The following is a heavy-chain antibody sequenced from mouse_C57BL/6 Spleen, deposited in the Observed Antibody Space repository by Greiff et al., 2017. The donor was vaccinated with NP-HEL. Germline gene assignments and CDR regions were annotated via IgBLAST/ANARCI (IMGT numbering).Heavy chain of an antibody. D-gene: IGHD2-1*01. CDR1: GFTFSSYG. CDR3: ARHGYGNYFDY. Sequence: DVHLVESGGDLVKPGGSLKLSCAASGFTFSSYGMSWVRQTPDKRLEWVATISSGGSYTYYPDSVKGRFTISRDNAKNTLYLQMSSLKSEDTAMYYCARHGYGNYFDYWGQGTTLTVSS. CDR2: ISSGGSYT. V-gene: IGHV5-6*01. J-gene: IGHJ2*01.